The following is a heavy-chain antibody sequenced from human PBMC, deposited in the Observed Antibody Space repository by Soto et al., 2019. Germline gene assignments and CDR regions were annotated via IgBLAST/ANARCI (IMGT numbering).Heavy chain of an antibody. CDR2: INSDGSST. CDR3: ARESDYIWGSYRPYFDY. D-gene: IGHD3-16*02. CDR1: GFTFSSYW. V-gene: IGHV3-74*01. J-gene: IGHJ4*02. Sequence: GGSLRLSCAASGFTFSSYWMHWVRQAPGKGLVWVSRINSDGSSTSYADSVKGRFTISRDNAKNTLYLQMNSLRAEDTAVYYCARESDYIWGSYRPYFDYWGQGTLVTVSS.